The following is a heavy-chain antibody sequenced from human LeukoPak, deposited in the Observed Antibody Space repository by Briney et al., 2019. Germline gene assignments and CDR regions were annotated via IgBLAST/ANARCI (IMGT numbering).Heavy chain of an antibody. D-gene: IGHD6-19*01. V-gene: IGHV3-33*01. CDR2: IWYDGSNK. CDR3: ARDASSGRYYSDY. Sequence: GGSLRLSCAASGFTFSRYGMHWVRQAPGKGLEWVAVIWYDGSNKYYADSVKGRFTISRDNSKNTLYVQMNSLRVEDTAVYYCARDASSGRYYSDYRGQGTLVTVSS. CDR1: GFTFSRYG. J-gene: IGHJ4*02.